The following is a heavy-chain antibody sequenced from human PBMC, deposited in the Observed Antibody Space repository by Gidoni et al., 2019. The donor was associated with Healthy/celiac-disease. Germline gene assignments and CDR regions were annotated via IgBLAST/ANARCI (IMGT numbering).Heavy chain of an antibody. CDR2: ISSSGSTI. Sequence: EVQLVESGGGWVQPGGSLRLSFAASGFPFIIYEINGVRQAPGKGLEWVSYISSSGSTIYYADSVKGRFTISRDNAKNSLYLQMNSLRAEDTAVYYCARTYYDFWSGYRDDYWGQGTLVTVSS. V-gene: IGHV3-48*03. CDR1: GFPFIIYE. D-gene: IGHD3-3*01. CDR3: ARTYYDFWSGYRDDY. J-gene: IGHJ4*02.